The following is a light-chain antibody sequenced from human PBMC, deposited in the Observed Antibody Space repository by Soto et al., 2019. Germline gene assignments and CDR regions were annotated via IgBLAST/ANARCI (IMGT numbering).Light chain of an antibody. CDR3: QQCGSSRRT. CDR1: QSVSSSY. CDR2: GAS. J-gene: IGKJ1*01. V-gene: IGKV3-20*01. Sequence: EIVLTQSPGTLSLSPGERATLSCRASQSVSSSYLAWYQQKPGQAPRLLIYGASTRATGTPDRISGSGSGTDFTLTIGRLEPEDFAVYYCQQCGSSRRTFVQGTKVDIK.